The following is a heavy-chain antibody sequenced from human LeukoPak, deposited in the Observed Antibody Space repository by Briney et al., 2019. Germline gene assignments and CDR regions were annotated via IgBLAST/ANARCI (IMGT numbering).Heavy chain of an antibody. Sequence: SQTLSLTCTVSGVYISRGGYYWSWIRQHPGKGLEWIGHISHSESAYYSPSLESRITISVDRSKNQFSLKLKSVTAADTAIYYCARDGGTTSNPSHDTFAIWGQGTMVAVSS. CDR3: ARDGGTTSNPSHDTFAI. CDR1: GVYISRGGYY. CDR2: ISHSESA. V-gene: IGHV4-31*03. D-gene: IGHD4-11*01. J-gene: IGHJ3*02.